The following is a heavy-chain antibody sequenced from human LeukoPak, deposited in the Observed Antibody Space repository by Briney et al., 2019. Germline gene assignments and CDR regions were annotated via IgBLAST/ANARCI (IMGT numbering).Heavy chain of an antibody. D-gene: IGHD3-16*01. Sequence: SETLSLTCTVSGGSISSSSYYWGWIRQPPGKGLEWIGSIYYSGSTYYNPSLKSRVTISVDTSKNQFSLKLSSVTAADTAVYYCARDSFGYYYYYMDVWGKGTTVTISS. J-gene: IGHJ6*03. CDR2: IYYSGST. CDR3: ARDSFGYYYYYMDV. CDR1: GGSISSSSYY. V-gene: IGHV4-39*07.